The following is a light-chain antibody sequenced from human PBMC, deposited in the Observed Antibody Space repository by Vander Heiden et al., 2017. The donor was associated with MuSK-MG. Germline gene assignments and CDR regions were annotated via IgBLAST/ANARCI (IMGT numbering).Light chain of an antibody. V-gene: IGKV1-39*01. CDR3: QQSYSTPWT. J-gene: IGKJ1*01. CDR2: AAS. CDR1: QSIGTY. Sequence: QMTQSPSSLSASVRDRVTIACRASQSIGTYLSWYQHKPGKAPKLLIYAASSLERGVPSRFSGSGSGTDFTLSISSLQPEDIATYYCQQSYSTPWTFGQGTKVEI.